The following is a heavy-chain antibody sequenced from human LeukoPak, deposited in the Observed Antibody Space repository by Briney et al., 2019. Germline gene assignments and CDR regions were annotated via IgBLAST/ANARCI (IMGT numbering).Heavy chain of an antibody. D-gene: IGHD3-10*01. CDR3: ASGSTMVQGVIFAY. CDR2: LYSDGRT. Sequence: PGGSLRLSCAASGFTVFSNHMSWVRQAPGKGLEWVSVLYSDGRTFYAGSVRGRFTISRDKSKNTVYLQMNSLRVEDTAVYYCASGSTMVQGVIFAYWGQGTLVTVAS. CDR1: GFTVFSNH. J-gene: IGHJ4*02. V-gene: IGHV3-53*01.